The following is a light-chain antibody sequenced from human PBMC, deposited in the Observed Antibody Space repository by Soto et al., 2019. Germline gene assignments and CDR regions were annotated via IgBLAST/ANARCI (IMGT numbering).Light chain of an antibody. V-gene: IGKV1-5*03. CDR3: QHYNSYSWT. CDR1: QSISTW. J-gene: IGKJ1*01. CDR2: KAS. Sequence: DIQMTQSPSTLSASVGDRVTITCRASQSISTWLAWYQQKPGKAPKVLIYKASSLESGVPSRFSGSGSGTEFTLTISSLQPDDFATYYCQHYNSYSWTFGQGTKVESK.